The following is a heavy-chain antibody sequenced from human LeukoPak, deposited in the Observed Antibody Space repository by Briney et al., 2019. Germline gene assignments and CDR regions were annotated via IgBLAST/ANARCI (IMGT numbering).Heavy chain of an antibody. CDR3: ARAWDSSGYYYRYFDY. CDR2: IYSGGST. D-gene: IGHD3-22*01. J-gene: IGHJ4*02. V-gene: IGHV3-66*01. CDR1: GFTVSSNY. Sequence: PGGSLRLSCAASGFTVSSNYMSWVRQAPGKGLEWVSVIYSGGSTYYADSVKGRFTISRDNSKNTLYLQMNSLRAEDTAVYYCARAWDSSGYYYRYFDYWGQGTLVTVSS.